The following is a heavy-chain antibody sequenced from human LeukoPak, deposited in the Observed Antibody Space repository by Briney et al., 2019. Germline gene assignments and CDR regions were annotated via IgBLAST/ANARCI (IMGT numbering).Heavy chain of an antibody. J-gene: IGHJ4*02. CDR1: GGSISSYY. CDR3: ARALPHYDFWSGYTYYFDY. CDR2: IYYSGST. D-gene: IGHD3-3*01. V-gene: IGHV4-59*12. Sequence: SETLSLTCTVSGGSISSYYWSWIRQPPGKGLEWIGSIYYSGSTYYNPSLKSRVTISVDTSKNQFSLKLSSVTAADTAVYYCARALPHYDFWSGYTYYFDYWGQGTLVTVSS.